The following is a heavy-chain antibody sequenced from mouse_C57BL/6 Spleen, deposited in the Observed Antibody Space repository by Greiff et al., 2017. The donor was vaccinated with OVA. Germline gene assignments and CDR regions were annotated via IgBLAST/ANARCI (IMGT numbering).Heavy chain of an antibody. V-gene: IGHV2-3*01. CDR3: ANPYGNCRYFDV. CDR1: GFSLTSYG. D-gene: IGHD2-1*01. J-gene: IGHJ1*03. Sequence: QVQLQQSGPGLVAPSQSLSITRTVSGFSLTSYGVSWVCQSPGKGLEWLGVIWCDGSTNYHSALIFSLSISMDNSKSQVFLKLYSLQTDDTATYYGANPYGNCRYFDVWGTGTTGTVTT. CDR2: IWCDGST.